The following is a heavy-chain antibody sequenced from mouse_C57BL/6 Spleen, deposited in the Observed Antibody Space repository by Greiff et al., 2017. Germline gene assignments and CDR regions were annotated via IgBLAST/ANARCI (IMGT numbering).Heavy chain of an antibody. Sequence: QVQLQQSGAELVKPGASVKLSCKASGYTFTEYTIHWVKQRSGQGLEWIGWFYPGSGSIKYNEKFKDKATLTADKSSSTAYMELSRLASEDSAVYCCARHEEEGLYYGDDGVYLDYWGQGTTLTVSS. J-gene: IGHJ2*01. CDR3: ARHEEEGLYYGDDGVYLDY. V-gene: IGHV1-62-2*01. CDR1: GYTFTEYT. D-gene: IGHD2-2*01. CDR2: FYPGSGSI.